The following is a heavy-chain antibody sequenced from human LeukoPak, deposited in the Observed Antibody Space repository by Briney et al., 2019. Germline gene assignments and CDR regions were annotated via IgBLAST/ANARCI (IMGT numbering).Heavy chain of an antibody. CDR3: ARGFLIQLWGPDYYDPYYFDY. D-gene: IGHD5-18*01. Sequence: PGGSLRLSCVSSGTIVSTNYMHWVRQAPGKGLESVSILYMNDNTYYADSVKGRFTISRDSSKKTLYLQMSSLRAEDTAVYYCARGFLIQLWGPDYYDPYYFDYWGQGTLVTVSS. V-gene: IGHV3-53*01. CDR2: LYMNDNT. J-gene: IGHJ4*02. CDR1: GTIVSTNY.